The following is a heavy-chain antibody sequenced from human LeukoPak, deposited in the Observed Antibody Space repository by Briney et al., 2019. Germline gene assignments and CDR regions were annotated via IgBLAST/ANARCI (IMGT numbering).Heavy chain of an antibody. CDR1: GFTFSNYW. D-gene: IGHD6-13*01. V-gene: IGHV3-7*01. Sequence: GGSLRLSCAASGFTFSNYWMSWVRQAPGKGLGWVANIKQDGSEKDYVDSMKGRFTISRDNAKNSVYLQMTSLRAEDTAIYYCARIGYSSSTFDYWGQGTLVTVSS. CDR3: ARIGYSSSTFDY. J-gene: IGHJ4*02. CDR2: IKQDGSEK.